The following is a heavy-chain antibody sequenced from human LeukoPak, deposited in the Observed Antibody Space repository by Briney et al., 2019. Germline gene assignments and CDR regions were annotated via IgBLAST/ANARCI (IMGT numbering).Heavy chain of an antibody. CDR3: ARDVDGGNFNWFDP. J-gene: IGHJ5*02. CDR1: GGSISSYY. D-gene: IGHD4-23*01. V-gene: IGHV4-4*07. Sequence: PSETLSLTCTVSGGSISSYYWSWIRQPAGKGLEWIGRIYTSGGTNYNPSLKSRVTMSVDTSKNQFSLKLSSVTAADTAVYYCARDVDGGNFNWFDPWGQGTLVTVSS. CDR2: IYTSGGT.